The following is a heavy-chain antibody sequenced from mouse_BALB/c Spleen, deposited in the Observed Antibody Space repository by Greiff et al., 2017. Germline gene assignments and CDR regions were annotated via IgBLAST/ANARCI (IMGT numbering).Heavy chain of an antibody. CDR1: GFSLTSYG. V-gene: IGHV2-2*02. CDR3: ASYYGKAWFAY. Sequence: VQLQQSGPGLVQPSQSLSITCTVSGFSLTSYGVHWVRQSPGKGLEWLGVIWSGGSTDYNAAFISRLSISKDNSKSQVFFKMNSLQANDTAIYYCASYYGKAWFAYWGQGTLVTVSA. CDR2: IWSGGST. J-gene: IGHJ3*01. D-gene: IGHD2-1*01.